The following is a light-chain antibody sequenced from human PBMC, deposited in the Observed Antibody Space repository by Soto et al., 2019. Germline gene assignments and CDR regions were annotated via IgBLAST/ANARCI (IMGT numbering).Light chain of an antibody. CDR2: GSN. V-gene: IGKV3-15*01. Sequence: EIVMTQSPATLSVSPGERATLSCRASQSVTGNLAWYQQKPGQAPRLLMYGSNTRATGIPARFSGSGSGTEFTLTISSLQYEDFEIYFCHQYDTWPRTLGQGTKVDIK. CDR1: QSVTGN. CDR3: HQYDTWPRT. J-gene: IGKJ1*01.